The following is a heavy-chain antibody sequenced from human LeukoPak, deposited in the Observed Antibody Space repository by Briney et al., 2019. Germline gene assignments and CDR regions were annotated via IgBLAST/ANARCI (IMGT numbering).Heavy chain of an antibody. CDR3: ARDAWIQLRRDAFDI. CDR1: GYTFTGYY. Sequence: ASVKVSCKASGYTFTGYYMHWARQAPGQGLEWMGRINPNSGGTNYAQKFQGRVTMTRDTSISTAYMELRSLRSDDTAVYYCARDAWIQLRRDAFDIWGQGTMVTVSS. D-gene: IGHD5-18*01. CDR2: INPNSGGT. V-gene: IGHV1-2*06. J-gene: IGHJ3*02.